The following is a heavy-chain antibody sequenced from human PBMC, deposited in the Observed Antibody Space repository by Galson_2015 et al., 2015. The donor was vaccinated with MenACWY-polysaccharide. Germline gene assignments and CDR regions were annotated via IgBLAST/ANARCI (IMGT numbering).Heavy chain of an antibody. J-gene: IGHJ3*02. CDR1: GFTFSSYS. CDR2: ISSSSSTI. V-gene: IGHV3-48*01. CDR3: ARTAPGRGGAFDI. D-gene: IGHD1-26*01. Sequence: SLRLSCAASGFTFSSYSMNWVRQAPGKGLEWVSYISSSSSTIYCADSVKGRFTISRDNAKNSLYLQMNSLRAEDTAVYYCARTAPGRGGAFDIWGQGTMVTVSS.